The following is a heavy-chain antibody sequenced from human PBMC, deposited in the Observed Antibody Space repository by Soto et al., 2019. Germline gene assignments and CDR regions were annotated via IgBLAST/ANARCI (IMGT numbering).Heavy chain of an antibody. J-gene: IGHJ6*02. D-gene: IGHD2-21*02. V-gene: IGHV4-30-4*08. CDR2: IHYSGSI. CDR3: AREDDGGDRDYYGLDV. CDR1: GGSISYEYYH. Sequence: QVQLQQSGPGLVKPSQTLSLTCTVSGGSISYEYYHWTWIRQSPGKGLEWIGYIHYSGSIIYNPSFKSRVTISVDTSNNQSALQLSSVTAADTAVYFCAREDDGGDRDYYGLDVWGQGTTVTVSS.